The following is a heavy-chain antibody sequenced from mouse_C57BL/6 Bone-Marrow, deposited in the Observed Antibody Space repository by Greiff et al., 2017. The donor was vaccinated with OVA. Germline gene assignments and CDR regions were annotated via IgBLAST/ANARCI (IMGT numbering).Heavy chain of an antibody. CDR2: IDPSDSYT. V-gene: IGHV1-59*01. Sequence: QVQLKQPGAELVRPGTSVKLSCKASGYTFTSYWMHWVKQRPGQGLEWIGVIDPSDSYTNYNQKFKGKATLTVDTSSSTAYMQLSSLTSEDSAVYYCSSSPHLLYGYYWFAYWGQGTLVTVSA. CDR3: SSSPHLLYGYYWFAY. J-gene: IGHJ3*01. CDR1: GYTFTSYW. D-gene: IGHD2-3*01.